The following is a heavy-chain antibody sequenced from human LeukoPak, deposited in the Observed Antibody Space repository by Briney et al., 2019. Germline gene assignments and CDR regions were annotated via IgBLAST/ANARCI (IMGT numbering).Heavy chain of an antibody. D-gene: IGHD1-1*01. J-gene: IGHJ5*02. Sequence: SQTLSLTCTVSGGSISSGDSYWSWIRQPPGKGLEWTGYISYSGSTHYNPSLRSRVIISRDTSRNHFSLNLNSVTAADTAMYYCAKRGPPNYNWFDPWGQGTLVTVSS. CDR3: AKRGPPNYNWFDP. CDR2: ISYSGST. CDR1: GGSISSGDSY. V-gene: IGHV4-30-4*01.